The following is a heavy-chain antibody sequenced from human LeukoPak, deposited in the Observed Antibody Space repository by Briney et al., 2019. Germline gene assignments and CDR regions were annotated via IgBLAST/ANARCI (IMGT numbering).Heavy chain of an antibody. CDR3: ARRKDFDY. Sequence: GGSLRLSCAASGFTFSSYAMHWVRQAPGKRLEWVAVISYDGSNKYYADSVEGRFTISRDNSKNTLYLQMNSLRAEDTAVYYCARRKDFDYWGQGTLVTVSS. J-gene: IGHJ4*02. V-gene: IGHV3-30-3*01. CDR2: ISYDGSNK. CDR1: GFTFSSYA.